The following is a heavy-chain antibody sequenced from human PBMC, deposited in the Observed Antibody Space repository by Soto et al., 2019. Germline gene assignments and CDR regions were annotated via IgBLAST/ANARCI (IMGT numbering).Heavy chain of an antibody. CDR3: ARRGAVVIGATHSPYEGVDI. Sequence: EVQLVQSGAEVRRPGESLKISCQASGYPFSTYWIGWVRQVPGKGLEWLGIIYPDDSDTRYSPSFQGQVTMSVDKSITTAYLQWSSLRASDTAVYYCARRGAVVIGATHSPYEGVDIGGQGALVTVSS. D-gene: IGHD2-15*01. CDR2: IYPDDSDT. CDR1: GYPFSTYW. V-gene: IGHV5-51*03. J-gene: IGHJ3*02.